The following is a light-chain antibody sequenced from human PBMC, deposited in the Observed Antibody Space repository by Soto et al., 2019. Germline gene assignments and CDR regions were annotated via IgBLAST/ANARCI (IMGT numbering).Light chain of an antibody. CDR2: DAS. CDR3: QQYNSYWT. V-gene: IGKV1-5*01. J-gene: IGKJ1*01. CDR1: QSISSW. Sequence: DIQMTQSASTLTASVADRVTITCRASQSISSWLAWYQQKPGKAPKLLIYDASSLESGVPSRFSGSGSGTEITLTISSLQPDDFATYYCQQYNSYWTFGQGTKVDIK.